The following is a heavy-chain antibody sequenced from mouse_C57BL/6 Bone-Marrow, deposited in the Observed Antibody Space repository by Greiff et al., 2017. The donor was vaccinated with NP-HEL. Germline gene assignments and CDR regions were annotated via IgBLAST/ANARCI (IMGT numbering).Heavy chain of an antibody. CDR2: IHPSDSDT. D-gene: IGHD4-1*01. V-gene: IGHV1-74*01. CDR1: GYTFTSYW. J-gene: IGHJ2*01. CDR3: APWGRSSWVFYYFDY. Sequence: QVQLQQPGAELVKPGASVKVSCKASGYTFTSYWMHWVKQRPGQGLEWIGRIHPSDSDTNYNQKFKGKATLTVDKSSSTAYMQLSSLTSEDSAVYYCAPWGRSSWVFYYFDYWGQGTTLTVSS.